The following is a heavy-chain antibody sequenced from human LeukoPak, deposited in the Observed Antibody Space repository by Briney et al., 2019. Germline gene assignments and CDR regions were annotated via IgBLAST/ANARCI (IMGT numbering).Heavy chain of an antibody. J-gene: IGHJ4*02. CDR2: INPGGGST. CDR3: ARRWLQSFDY. Sequence: GASLKVSCKATGYTFTSYYMHCVRQAPGHGLERMGIINPGGGSTSYAQKIQGRVTMTRDTSTSTVYMELSSVRSEDSAVYYCARRWLQSFDYWGQGTLVTVSS. CDR1: GYTFTSYY. V-gene: IGHV1-46*01. D-gene: IGHD5-24*01.